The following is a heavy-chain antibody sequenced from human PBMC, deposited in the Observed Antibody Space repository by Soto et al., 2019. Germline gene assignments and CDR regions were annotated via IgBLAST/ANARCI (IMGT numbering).Heavy chain of an antibody. J-gene: IGHJ6*02. V-gene: IGHV4-39*07. CDR2: ISYSGIT. Sequence: SETLSLTCSFSGGSISSSSYYWGWIRQPPGKGLEWIGCISYSGITNYNTPLKSRVTVSVDTSKNQFSLKLSSVTAADTAVYYCARYKSNYYYGMDVWGQGTTVTVSS. CDR1: GGSISSSSYY. D-gene: IGHD1-20*01. CDR3: ARYKSNYYYGMDV.